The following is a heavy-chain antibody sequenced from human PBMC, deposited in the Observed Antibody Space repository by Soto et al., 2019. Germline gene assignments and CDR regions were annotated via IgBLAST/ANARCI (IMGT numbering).Heavy chain of an antibody. CDR2: IWYDGSNK. D-gene: IGHD3-22*01. CDR3: ARGPGLLGSGYESDY. J-gene: IGHJ4*02. Sequence: EGSLRLSCAASGFTFSSYGMHWVRQAPGKGLEWVAVIWYDGSNKYYADSVKGRFTISRDNSKNTLYLQMNSLRAEDTAVYYCARGPGLLGSGYESDYWGQGTLVTVSS. V-gene: IGHV3-33*01. CDR1: GFTFSSYG.